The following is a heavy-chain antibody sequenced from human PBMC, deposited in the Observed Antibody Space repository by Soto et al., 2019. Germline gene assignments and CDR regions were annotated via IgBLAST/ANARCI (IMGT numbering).Heavy chain of an antibody. J-gene: IGHJ3*02. CDR1: GFTFSNAW. Sequence: GGSLRLSCAASGFTFSNAWMSWVRQAPGKGLEWVGRIKSKTDGGTTNYAAPVKGRFTISRDDSKNTLYLQMNSLKTEDTAVYYCTTSDMITFGGVIVPEFDIWGQGTMVTVSS. V-gene: IGHV3-15*01. CDR3: TTSDMITFGGVIVPEFDI. D-gene: IGHD3-16*02. CDR2: IKSKTDGGTT.